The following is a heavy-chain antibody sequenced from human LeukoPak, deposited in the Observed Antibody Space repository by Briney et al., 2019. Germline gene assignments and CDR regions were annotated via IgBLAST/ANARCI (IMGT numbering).Heavy chain of an antibody. CDR3: ACYDCGDY. J-gene: IGHJ4*02. D-gene: IGHD2-2*01. CDR2: INTNTGSP. CDR1: GYTCTSYA. V-gene: IGHV7-4-1*02. Sequence: ASVKVSCKASGYTCTSYAMNWVRQVPGQGLEWMGWINTNTGSPTYAQAFTGRFVFSLDTSVSTAYLQISSLKTEDTAVYYCACYDCGDYWGQGTLVTVSS.